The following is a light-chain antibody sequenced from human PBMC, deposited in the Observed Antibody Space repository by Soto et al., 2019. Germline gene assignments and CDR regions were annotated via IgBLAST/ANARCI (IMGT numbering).Light chain of an antibody. V-gene: IGLV1-44*01. CDR2: GDN. CDR1: RSNIGSNS. CDR3: SAWYDSLRAPV. J-gene: IGLJ2*01. Sequence: QSVMTQPPSASGTPGQRVTISCSGSRSNIGSNSANWYRQLPGTAPTLLIHGDNQRPSGVPDRFSGSKSDTSVSLAISGLQSEDEAIYYCSAWYDSLRAPVVGGGTKLTV.